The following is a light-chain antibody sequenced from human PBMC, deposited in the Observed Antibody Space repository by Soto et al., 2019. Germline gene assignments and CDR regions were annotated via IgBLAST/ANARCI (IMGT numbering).Light chain of an antibody. Sequence: DIQMTQSPSSLSASVGDRVTITCRASQSISNYLNWYQQKPGKAPKLLIYAASNLQSGAPARFSGSGSGTDFTPTISSLAPDFSANYCRQRSYRTPCFGPGTKVDI. CDR3: QRSYRTPC. V-gene: IGKV1-39*01. CDR1: QSISNY. J-gene: IGKJ3*01. CDR2: AAS.